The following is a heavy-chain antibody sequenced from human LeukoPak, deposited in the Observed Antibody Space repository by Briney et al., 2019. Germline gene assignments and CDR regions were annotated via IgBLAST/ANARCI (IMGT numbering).Heavy chain of an antibody. Sequence: SETLSLTCTVSGGSISSSSYYWGWIRQPPGKGLEWIGSIYYSGSTYYNPSLKSRVTISVDTSKNQFSLKLSSVTAADTAVYYCARDMRRGQMVRGTQTWGQGTLVTVSS. V-gene: IGHV4-39*07. CDR1: GGSISSSSYY. CDR2: IYYSGST. J-gene: IGHJ5*02. CDR3: ARDMRRGQMVRGTQT. D-gene: IGHD3-10*01.